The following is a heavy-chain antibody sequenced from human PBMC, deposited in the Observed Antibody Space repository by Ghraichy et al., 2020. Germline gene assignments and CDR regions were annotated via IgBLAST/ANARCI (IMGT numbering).Heavy chain of an antibody. CDR1: GFTFSSYA. V-gene: IGHV3-23*01. Sequence: GGSLRLSCAASGFTFSSYAMSWVRQAPGKGLEWVSAISGSGGSTYYADSVKGRFTISRDNSKNTLYLQMNSLRAEDTAVYYCAKMGARRYFDWLLSPFDPWGQGTLVTVSS. CDR3: AKMGARRYFDWLLSPFDP. CDR2: ISGSGGST. J-gene: IGHJ5*02. D-gene: IGHD3-9*01.